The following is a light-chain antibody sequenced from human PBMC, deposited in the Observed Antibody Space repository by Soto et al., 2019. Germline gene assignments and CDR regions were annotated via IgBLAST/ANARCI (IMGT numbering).Light chain of an antibody. CDR3: MQALQTPA. CDR2: LAS. J-gene: IGKJ1*01. Sequence: DIVMTQSPLSLPVTPGEPASISCRSSQSLQHSNGYNYLDWYVQKPGQSPQILIYLASNRASGVPERFGGSGSGTDFTLKISRVEAEDVGVYYCMQALQTPAFGQGTKVEIK. V-gene: IGKV2-28*01. CDR1: QSLQHSNGYNY.